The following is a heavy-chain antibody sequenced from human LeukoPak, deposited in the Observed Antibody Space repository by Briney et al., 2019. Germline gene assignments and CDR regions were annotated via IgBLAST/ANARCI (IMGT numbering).Heavy chain of an antibody. J-gene: IGHJ4*02. Sequence: ASVKASCKASGYTFTGYYMHWVRQAPGQGLEWMGRINPNSGGTNYAQKFQGRVTMTRDTSISTAYMELSRLRSDDTAVYYCARSPYSYGFTSDYWGQGTLVTVSS. CDR2: INPNSGGT. V-gene: IGHV1-2*06. D-gene: IGHD5-18*01. CDR3: ARSPYSYGFTSDY. CDR1: GYTFTGYY.